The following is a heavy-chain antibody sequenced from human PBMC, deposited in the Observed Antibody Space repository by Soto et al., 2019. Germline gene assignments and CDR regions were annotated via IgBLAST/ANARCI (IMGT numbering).Heavy chain of an antibody. V-gene: IGHV1-3*01. CDR2: INAGNGNT. J-gene: IGHJ4*02. Sequence: CKDAGYNFMSYAMHCVPLAPGQRLEWMGWINAGNGNTKYSQMFQGRVTITRDTSACTAYMQLGSMRSEDTGVYSCARELDRAMALDYWGQGTLVTVSS. CDR3: ARELDRAMALDY. CDR1: GYNFMSYA. D-gene: IGHD5-18*01.